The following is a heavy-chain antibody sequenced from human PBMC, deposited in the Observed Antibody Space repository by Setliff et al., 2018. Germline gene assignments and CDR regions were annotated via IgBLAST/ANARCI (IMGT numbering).Heavy chain of an antibody. V-gene: IGHV1-69*05. CDR1: GGTFSSYA. J-gene: IGHJ3*02. Sequence: SVKVSCKASGGTFSSYAISWVRQAPGQGLEWMGRIIPIFGTANYAQKFQGRVTITTDESTSTAYMELSSLRSEDTAVYYCARDLAVAGYYGAFDIWGQGTMVTVSS. CDR2: IIPIFGTA. CDR3: ARDLAVAGYYGAFDI. D-gene: IGHD6-19*01.